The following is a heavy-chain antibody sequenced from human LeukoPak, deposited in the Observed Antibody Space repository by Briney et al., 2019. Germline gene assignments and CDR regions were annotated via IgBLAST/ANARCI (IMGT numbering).Heavy chain of an antibody. CDR2: ISHDGSNE. CDR1: GFSFSSYA. V-gene: IGHV3-30*04. D-gene: IGHD6-19*01. CDR3: ARDSSGSYNWFDP. Sequence: GGSLRLSCAASGFSFSSYAMQWVRQAPGKGLEWVAVISHDGSNEYYPDSVKGRFTISRDNSKNTLYLQMNSLRAEDTAVYYCARDSSGSYNWFDPWGQGTLVTVSS. J-gene: IGHJ5*02.